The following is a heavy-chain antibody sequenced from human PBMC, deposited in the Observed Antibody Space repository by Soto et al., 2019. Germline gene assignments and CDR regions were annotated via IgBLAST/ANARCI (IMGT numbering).Heavy chain of an antibody. CDR3: ARTGAIMVRGQHDYYYGMDV. V-gene: IGHV4-59*12. Sequence: ETLSLTGIVSGGSRNSDYWTWFRQPPGKRLEWIGYITHGGSLVYNPSLESRVSISVDTSKNQFSLKLSSVTAADTAVYYCARTGAIMVRGQHDYYYGMDVWGQGTTVTVSS. CDR2: ITHGGSL. D-gene: IGHD3-10*01. CDR1: GGSRNSDY. J-gene: IGHJ6*02.